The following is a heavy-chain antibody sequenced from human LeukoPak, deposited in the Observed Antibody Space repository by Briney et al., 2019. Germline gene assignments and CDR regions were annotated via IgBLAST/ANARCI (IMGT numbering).Heavy chain of an antibody. CDR3: AVYAISKWFDP. CDR1: GFAVSSNY. Sequence: GGSLRLSCAASGFAVSSNYMSWVRQAPGKGLEWVSVIYSGGSTYYADSVKGRFTISRDNSKNTLYLQMNSLRAEDTAVYYCAVYAISKWFDPWGQGTLVTVSS. CDR2: IYSGGST. J-gene: IGHJ5*02. V-gene: IGHV3-66*02. D-gene: IGHD2-8*01.